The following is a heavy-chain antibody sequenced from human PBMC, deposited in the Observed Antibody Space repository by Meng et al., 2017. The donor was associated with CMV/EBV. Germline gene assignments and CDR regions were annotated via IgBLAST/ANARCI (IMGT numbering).Heavy chain of an antibody. CDR3: AKGSYHDY. D-gene: IGHD1-26*01. V-gene: IGHV3-9*01. Sequence: SLKISCAASGFTFDDYAMHWVRQAPGKGLEWVSGISWNSGSIGYADSVKGRFTISRDNAKNSLYLQMNSLRAEYTALYYCAKGSYHDYWGQGTLVTVSS. J-gene: IGHJ4*02. CDR2: ISWNSGSI. CDR1: GFTFDDYA.